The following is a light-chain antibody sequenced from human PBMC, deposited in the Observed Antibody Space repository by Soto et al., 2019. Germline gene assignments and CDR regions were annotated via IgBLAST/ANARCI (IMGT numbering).Light chain of an antibody. CDR2: AAS. CDR1: QSISTY. V-gene: IGKV1-39*01. J-gene: IGKJ4*01. CDR3: QQSYTAPLT. Sequence: DIQMTQSPSSLSASVGDRVTISCRASQSISTYLNWYQQKPGKAPDLLIYAASSLQSGVPPSFSGSGSGTDFTLTIMSLQPEDFATYYCQQSYTAPLTFGGGTKVEIK.